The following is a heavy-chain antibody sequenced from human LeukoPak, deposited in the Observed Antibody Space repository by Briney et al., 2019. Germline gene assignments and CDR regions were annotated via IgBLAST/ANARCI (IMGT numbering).Heavy chain of an antibody. CDR2: IYYSGST. J-gene: IGHJ4*02. D-gene: IGHD6-19*01. Sequence: SETLSLTCTVSGGSISSYYWSWIRQPPGKGLEWIGYIYYSGSTNYNPSLKSRVTISVDTSKNQFSLKLSSVTAADTAVYYCARDLAVAGEGGFDYWGQGTLVTVSS. CDR1: GGSISSYY. CDR3: ARDLAVAGEGGFDY. V-gene: IGHV4-59*01.